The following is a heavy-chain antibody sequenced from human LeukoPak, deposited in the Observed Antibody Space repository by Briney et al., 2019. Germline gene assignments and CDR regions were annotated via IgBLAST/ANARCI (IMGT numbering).Heavy chain of an antibody. J-gene: IGHJ4*02. CDR3: AKRFPYCSSSVDLDN. CDR2: VSDSGSDT. D-gene: IGHD6-6*01. Sequence: PGGSLRLSCAASGFTFSNHGMSWVRQASGKGLEWVSAVSDSGSDTYYADSVMGRFTVSRDNSKNTMYLQMNSLRAEDTAVYYCAKRFPYCSSSVDLDNWGQGTLVTVSS. V-gene: IGHV3-23*01. CDR1: GFTFSNHG.